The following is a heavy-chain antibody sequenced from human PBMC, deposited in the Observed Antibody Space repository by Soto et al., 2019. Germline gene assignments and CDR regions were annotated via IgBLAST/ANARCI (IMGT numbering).Heavy chain of an antibody. CDR1: GGSISSSRCH. J-gene: IGHJ5*02. CDR3: ARLVNYYDSSGSAWFDP. V-gene: IGHV4-39*07. Sequence: PSETLSLTCTVSGGSISSSRCHWGWIRQPPGKGLEWIASIKYSGTTFYNPSLKRRVTLSVDTSKNQFSLKLNSVTAADTAVYYCARLVNYYDSSGSAWFDPWGQGALVTVS. D-gene: IGHD3-22*01. CDR2: IKYSGTT.